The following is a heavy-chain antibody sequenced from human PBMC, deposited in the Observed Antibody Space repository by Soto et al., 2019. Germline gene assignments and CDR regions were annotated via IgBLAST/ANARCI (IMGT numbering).Heavy chain of an antibody. CDR2: VCYSGTT. CDR3: ARTTTYYDYIRVSYRPKDFDF. Sequence: QVLQQESGPGLVKPSQTLSLTCTVSGDSFSSGGYYWSWIRQHPGKGLGWIGYVCYSGTTYYSPYLKNLESISVDTSKNQFSLSLSSVTAADTAVYYCARTTTYYDYIRVSYRPKDFDFWGQGTPVTVSS. D-gene: IGHD3-16*02. J-gene: IGHJ4*02. CDR1: GDSFSSGGYY. V-gene: IGHV4-31*01.